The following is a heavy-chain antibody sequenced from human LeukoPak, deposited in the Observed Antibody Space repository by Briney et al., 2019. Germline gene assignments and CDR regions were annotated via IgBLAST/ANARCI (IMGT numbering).Heavy chain of an antibody. CDR1: GGSISSNNYY. D-gene: IGHD3/OR15-3a*01. CDR3: AREGRLGLVISEPKNWFDP. J-gene: IGHJ5*02. CDR2: IYYSGST. V-gene: IGHV4-39*07. Sequence: KTSETLSLTCTVSGGSISSNNYYWGWIRQPPGKGLEWIGNIYYSGSTYYNPSLKSRVTISVDTSKSQFSLKLSSVTAADTAVYYCAREGRLGLVISEPKNWFDPWGQGTLVTVSS.